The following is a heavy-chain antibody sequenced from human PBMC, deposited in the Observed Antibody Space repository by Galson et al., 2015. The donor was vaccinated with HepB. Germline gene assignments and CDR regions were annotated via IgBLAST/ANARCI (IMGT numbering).Heavy chain of an antibody. CDR1: GYTFTGYY. Sequence: SVKVSCKASGYTFTGYYMHWVRQAPGQGLEWMGWINPNSGGTNYAQKFQGWVTMTRDTSISTAYMELSRLRSDDTAVYYCARSRGQRHYDILTGYYTYYYGMDVWGQGTTVTVSS. CDR3: ARSRGQRHYDILTGYYTYYYGMDV. CDR2: INPNSGGT. D-gene: IGHD3-9*01. V-gene: IGHV1-2*04. J-gene: IGHJ6*02.